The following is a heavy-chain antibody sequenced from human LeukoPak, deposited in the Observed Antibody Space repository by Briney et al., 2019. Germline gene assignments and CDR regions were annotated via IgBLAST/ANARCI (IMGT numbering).Heavy chain of an antibody. Sequence: SETLSLTCTVSGGSLSSFSWRWIRQPAGKGLEWIGRIYTSGSTNYNPSLKSRATMSVDTSKTQFSLKLSSVTAADTAVYYCARDCSSTSCYWWGFDYWGQGTLVTVSS. CDR1: GGSLSSFS. D-gene: IGHD2-2*01. J-gene: IGHJ4*02. V-gene: IGHV4-4*07. CDR2: IYTSGST. CDR3: ARDCSSTSCYWWGFDY.